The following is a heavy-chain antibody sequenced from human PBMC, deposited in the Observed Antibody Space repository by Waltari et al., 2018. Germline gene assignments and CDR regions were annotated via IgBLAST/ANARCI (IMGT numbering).Heavy chain of an antibody. J-gene: IGHJ4*02. V-gene: IGHV3-74*01. CDR3: ARESINCGADCYWDN. CDR2: ISGDGSVT. CDR1: GFTFSNHW. Sequence: EVQLVESGGGLVQPGGSLRLSCAASGFTFSNHWMEWVRQAPGKGLVWVSRISGDGSVTIYADSVKGRFTISRDNAKNTLYLQMNSLRVEDTAVYSCARESINCGADCYWDNWGQGSLVTVSS. D-gene: IGHD2-21*02.